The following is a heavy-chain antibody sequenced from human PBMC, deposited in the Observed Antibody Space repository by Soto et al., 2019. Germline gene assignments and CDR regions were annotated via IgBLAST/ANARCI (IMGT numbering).Heavy chain of an antibody. V-gene: IGHV4-31*02. CDR2: IYYSGST. D-gene: IGHD3-10*01. J-gene: IGHJ6*02. Sequence: SETLSLTXTVSGGSISSGGYYWSWIRQHPGKGLEWIGYIYYSGSTYYNPSLESRVTISVDTSKNQFSLKLSSVTAADTAVYYRARAGRMVRGVPYGMDVWGQGTTVTVSS. CDR3: ARAGRMVRGVPYGMDV. CDR1: GGSISSGGYY.